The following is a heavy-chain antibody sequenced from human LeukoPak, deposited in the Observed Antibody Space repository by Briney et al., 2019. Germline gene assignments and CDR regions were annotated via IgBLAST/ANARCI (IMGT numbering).Heavy chain of an antibody. D-gene: IGHD1-26*01. J-gene: IGHJ4*02. CDR1: GGSFSSYF. CDR3: AREGVGVIDY. Sequence: PSETLSLTCTVSGGSFSSYFWAWIRQPAGGGLEWIGRINFSGGTNYNPSLSSRVAMSVDTSKNQFSLKLSSVTAADTAVYYCAREGVGVIDYWGQGTLVTVSS. V-gene: IGHV4-4*07. CDR2: INFSGGT.